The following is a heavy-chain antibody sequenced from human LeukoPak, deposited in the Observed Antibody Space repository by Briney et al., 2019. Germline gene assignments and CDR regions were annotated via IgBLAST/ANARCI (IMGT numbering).Heavy chain of an antibody. Sequence: ASVKVSCKASGGTFSSYAISWVRQAPGQGIEWMGGIIPIFGTANYAQKFQGRVTITTDESTSTAYMELSSLRSEDTAVYYCARSPRIAARRYYYYYYMDVWGKGTTVTVSS. CDR1: GGTFSSYA. V-gene: IGHV1-69*05. CDR3: ARSPRIAARRYYYYYYMDV. D-gene: IGHD6-6*01. CDR2: IIPIFGTA. J-gene: IGHJ6*03.